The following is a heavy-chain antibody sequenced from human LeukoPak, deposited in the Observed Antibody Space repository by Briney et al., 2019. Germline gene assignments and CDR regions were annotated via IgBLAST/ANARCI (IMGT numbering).Heavy chain of an antibody. D-gene: IGHD6-13*01. CDR1: GFSLTTRGMC. J-gene: IGHJ4*02. Sequence: ESGPALAKPTQPLTLTCTFSGFSLTTRGMCVSWIRQPPGKALELLARIDRDDDKYYSTSLKTRLTISKDTSKNQVVLTMTNMDPVDTATYYCARIREAAGGGSADYWGQGALVTVSS. CDR2: IDRDDDK. V-gene: IGHV2-70*11. CDR3: ARIREAAGGGSADY.